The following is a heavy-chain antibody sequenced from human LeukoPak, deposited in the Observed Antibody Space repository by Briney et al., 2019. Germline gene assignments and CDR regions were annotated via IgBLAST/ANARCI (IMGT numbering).Heavy chain of an antibody. J-gene: IGHJ4*02. CDR3: ARDVYERYYDFWSGYYTGLIGSNYFDY. V-gene: IGHV1-46*01. CDR2: INPSGGST. D-gene: IGHD3-3*01. Sequence: ASVKVSCKASGGTFSRHTISWVRQAPGQGLEWMGIINPSGGSTSYAQKFQGRVTMTRDTSTSTVYMELSSLRSEDTAVYYCARDVYERYYDFWSGYYTGLIGSNYFDYWGQGTPVTVSS. CDR1: GGTFSRHT.